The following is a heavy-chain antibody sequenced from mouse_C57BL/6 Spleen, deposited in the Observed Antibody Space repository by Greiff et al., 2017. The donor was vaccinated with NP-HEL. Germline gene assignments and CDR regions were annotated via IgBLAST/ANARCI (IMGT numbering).Heavy chain of an antibody. CDR1: GYTFTDYY. J-gene: IGHJ3*01. D-gene: IGHD1-1*01. V-gene: IGHV1-19*01. Sequence: EVQLQQSGPVLVKPGASVKMSCKASGYTFTDYYMNWVKQSHGKSLEWIGVINPYNGGTSYNQKFKGKATLTVDKSSSTAYMELNSLTSEDSAVYYCARTHGSSLAWFAYWGQGTLVTVSA. CDR3: ARTHGSSLAWFAY. CDR2: INPYNGGT.